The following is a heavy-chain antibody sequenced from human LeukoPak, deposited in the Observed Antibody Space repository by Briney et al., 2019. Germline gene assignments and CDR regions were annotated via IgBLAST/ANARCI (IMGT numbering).Heavy chain of an antibody. CDR3: ARDVRYCSGGSCYSYFDY. J-gene: IGHJ4*02. V-gene: IGHV4-59*01. Sequence: SETLSLTCTVSGGSISSNYWSWIRQPPGKGLEWIGYNYDSGSTNYNPSLNRRATISEDMSKNQFSLKVRSVTAADTAVYYCARDVRYCSGGSCYSYFDYWGQGTLVTVSP. CDR1: GGSISSNY. D-gene: IGHD2-15*01. CDR2: NYDSGST.